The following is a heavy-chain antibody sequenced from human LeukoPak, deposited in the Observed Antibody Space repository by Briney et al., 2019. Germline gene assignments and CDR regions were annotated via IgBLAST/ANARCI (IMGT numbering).Heavy chain of an antibody. Sequence: PGGSLRLPCAASGFTLSGPAMHWVRQASGKGLESVGRIRSKANSYATAYAASVKGRFTISRGDSKNTAYLQMNSLKTEDTAVYYCVTGGNSVSVYWGQGTLVTVSS. V-gene: IGHV3-73*01. J-gene: IGHJ4*02. CDR3: VTGGNSVSVY. D-gene: IGHD4-23*01. CDR2: IRSKANSYAT. CDR1: GFTLSGPA.